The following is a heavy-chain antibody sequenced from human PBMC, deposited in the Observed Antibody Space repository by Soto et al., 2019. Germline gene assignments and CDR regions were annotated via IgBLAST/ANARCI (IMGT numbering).Heavy chain of an antibody. V-gene: IGHV4-31*03. J-gene: IGHJ5*02. CDR1: GGSISSGGYY. Sequence: PSETLSLTCTVSGGSISSGGYYWSWIRQHPGKGLEWIGYIYYSGSTYYNPSLESRVTLSVDTSTKQFSLKLSSVTAADTAVYYCAREGIVLVPAPRYDHNWFDPWGQGTLVTVSS. D-gene: IGHD2-2*01. CDR2: IYYSGST. CDR3: AREGIVLVPAPRYDHNWFDP.